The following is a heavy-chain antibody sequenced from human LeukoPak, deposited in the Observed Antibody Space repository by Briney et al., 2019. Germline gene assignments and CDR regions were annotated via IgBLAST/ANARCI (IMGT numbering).Heavy chain of an antibody. J-gene: IGHJ2*01. V-gene: IGHV4-34*01. Sequence: SETLSLTCAVYGGSFSGYYWSWIRQPPGKGLEWIGEINHSGSTNYNPSLKSRVTISVDTSKKQFSLKLSSVTAADTAVYYCARTTYYYDSSGYWPWYFDLWGRGTLVTVSS. D-gene: IGHD3-22*01. CDR1: GGSFSGYY. CDR3: ARTTYYYDSSGYWPWYFDL. CDR2: INHSGST.